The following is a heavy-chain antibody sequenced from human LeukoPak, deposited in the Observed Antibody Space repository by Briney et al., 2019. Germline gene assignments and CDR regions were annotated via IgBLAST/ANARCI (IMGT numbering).Heavy chain of an antibody. CDR3: ARQIGWQQLFYYYYYMDV. D-gene: IGHD6-13*01. J-gene: IGHJ6*03. CDR2: IYYSGST. CDR1: GGSISSSSYY. V-gene: IGHV4-39*01. Sequence: SETLSLTCTVSGGSISSSSYYWGWIRQPPGKGLEWIGSIYYSGSTNYNPSLKSRVTISVDTSKNQFSLKLSSVTAADTAVYYCARQIGWQQLFYYYYYMDVWGKGTTVTVSS.